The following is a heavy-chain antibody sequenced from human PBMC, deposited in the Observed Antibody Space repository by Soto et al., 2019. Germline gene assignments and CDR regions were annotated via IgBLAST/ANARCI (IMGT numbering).Heavy chain of an antibody. CDR1: GVSISSPDSF. CDR3: ARMTSVNSYYFDY. CDR2: ISYSGST. D-gene: IGHD4-17*01. J-gene: IGHJ4*02. V-gene: IGHV4-30-4*01. Sequence: QVQLQESGPGLVKPSQTLSLTCTVSGVSISSPDSFWSWIRQSPGEDLEWIGFISYSGSTSYDPSLKSRVAISLDTSKNRFSLEVTSVTAADTAIYYCARMTSVNSYYFDYWGQGTLVTVSS.